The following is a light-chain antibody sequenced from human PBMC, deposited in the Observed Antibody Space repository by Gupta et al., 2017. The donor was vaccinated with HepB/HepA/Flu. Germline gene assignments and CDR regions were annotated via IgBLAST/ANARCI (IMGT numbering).Light chain of an antibody. CDR1: QSVGIY. CDR3: QQRKKRPKT. J-gene: IGKJ1*01. Sequence: EIVLTQSPDTLSLSPGERATVSCRASQSVGIYFAWYQQKPGQAPRLLIYDASKRATGIPARFSGSGSGTEFTLTISSLESEDFAVYYCQQRKKRPKTFGQGTNVEIK. CDR2: DAS. V-gene: IGKV3-11*01.